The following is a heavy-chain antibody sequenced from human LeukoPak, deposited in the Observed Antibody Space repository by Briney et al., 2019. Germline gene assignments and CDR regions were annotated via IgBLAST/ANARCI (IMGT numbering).Heavy chain of an antibody. CDR1: GFPFSSYG. CDR2: ISYDGSNK. J-gene: IGHJ4*02. V-gene: IGHV3-30*18. CDR3: AKDGQGGYYSNYDSFDD. D-gene: IGHD4-11*01. Sequence: PGGSLRLSCVGSGFPFSSYGMHWVRQAPGKGLEWVAVISYDGSNKYYADSVKGRFTISRDNSKNTFYLQMNSPRAEDTAVYYCAKDGQGGYYSNYDSFDDWGQGTLVTVSS.